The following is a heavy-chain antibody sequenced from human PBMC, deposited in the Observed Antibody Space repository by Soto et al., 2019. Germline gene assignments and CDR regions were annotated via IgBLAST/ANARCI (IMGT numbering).Heavy chain of an antibody. CDR1: GGSISSNTYY. CDR3: ARLQGATTADFDF. CDR2: IYYTGSA. D-gene: IGHD1-26*01. Sequence: QLQLQESGPGLVKPSETLSLTCTVSGGSISSNTYYWGWIRQPPGKGLEWIGSIYYTGSAYYNPSLKSRVTVSVDTSKNQFSLKLSSVTAADTALYYCARLQGATTADFDFWGQGTLVTVSS. J-gene: IGHJ4*02. V-gene: IGHV4-39*01.